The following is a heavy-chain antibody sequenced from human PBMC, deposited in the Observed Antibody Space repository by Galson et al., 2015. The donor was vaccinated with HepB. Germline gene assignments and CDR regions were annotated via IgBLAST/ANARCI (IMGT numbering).Heavy chain of an antibody. CDR3: ARPSPASSNWEYFDH. J-gene: IGHJ4*02. Sequence: SLRLSCAASGFTFSRYGMHWVRQAPGKGLEWVAVIWFDGTNKYYADSVKGRFTISRDNFKKTLFLEMNSLRAEDTAVYYCARPSPASSNWEYFDHWGQGTLVTVSS. CDR1: GFTFSRYG. V-gene: IGHV3-33*01. D-gene: IGHD6-13*01. CDR2: IWFDGTNK.